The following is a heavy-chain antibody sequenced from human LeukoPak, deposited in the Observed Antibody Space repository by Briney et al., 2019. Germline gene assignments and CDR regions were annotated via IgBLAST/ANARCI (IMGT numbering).Heavy chain of an antibody. V-gene: IGHV1-3*03. CDR1: GYTFTNYA. D-gene: IGHD6-19*01. CDR3: ARAVKYRSGPLTDLLPYYFDT. J-gene: IGHJ4*02. Sequence: ASVKVSCKASGYTFTNYAMHWVRQAPGQRLEWIGWINTGNGNTKYSQEFQGRVTITRDTSANTAYMELSSLRSEDMAVYYCARAVKYRSGPLTDLLPYYFDTWGQGTLVTVST. CDR2: INTGNGNT.